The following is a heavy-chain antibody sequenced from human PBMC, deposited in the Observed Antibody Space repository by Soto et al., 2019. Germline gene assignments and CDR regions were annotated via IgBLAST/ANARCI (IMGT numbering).Heavy chain of an antibody. CDR2: ISAYDDNT. CDR3: ARDSSGYPSRY. V-gene: IGHV1-18*01. D-gene: IGHD3-22*01. Sequence: ASVKVSCKASGYRFTSYGISWVRQAPGQGLEWLGWISAYDDNTKYAQTLQGRVSMSTDTSTNTAYMELRSLRSDDTAMYYCARDSSGYPSRYWGQGTLVNVSS. J-gene: IGHJ4*02. CDR1: GYRFTSYG.